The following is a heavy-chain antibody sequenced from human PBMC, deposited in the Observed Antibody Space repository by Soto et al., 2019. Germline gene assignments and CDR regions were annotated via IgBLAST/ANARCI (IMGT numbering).Heavy chain of an antibody. Sequence: ASVKVSCKASGYTFTSYGISWVRQAPGQGLEWMGWISAYNGNTNYAQKLQGRVTMTTDTSTSTAYMELRSLRSDDTAVYCCARVGGSYYSFYYYGMDVWGQGTTVTVSS. CDR3: ARVGGSYYSFYYYGMDV. CDR1: GYTFTSYG. V-gene: IGHV1-18*04. D-gene: IGHD1-26*01. J-gene: IGHJ6*02. CDR2: ISAYNGNT.